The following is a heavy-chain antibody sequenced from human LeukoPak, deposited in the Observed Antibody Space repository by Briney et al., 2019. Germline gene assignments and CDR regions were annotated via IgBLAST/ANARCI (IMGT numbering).Heavy chain of an antibody. CDR3: AREVVTQAIYSGYDAFEI. D-gene: IGHD5-12*01. CDR2: INSDNSV. V-gene: IGHV3-48*01. CDR1: GFTFSSYS. J-gene: IGHJ3*02. Sequence: PGGSLRLSCAASGFTFSSYSMNWVRQAPGKGLEWVSYINSDNSVLYADSVKGRFTISSDKATNSVYLQMNSLRAEDTAVYYCAREVVTQAIYSGYDAFEIWGQGTMVTVSS.